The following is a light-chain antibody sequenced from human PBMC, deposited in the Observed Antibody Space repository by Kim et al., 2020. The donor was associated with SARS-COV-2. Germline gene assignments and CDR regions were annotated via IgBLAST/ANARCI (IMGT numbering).Light chain of an antibody. CDR3: QQYGSSPPWT. V-gene: IGKV3-20*01. J-gene: IGKJ1*01. Sequence: PGERATLPCTASQSVSSSYLAWYPQKPGQAPRLLIYGASSRATGIPDRFSGSVSGTDFTLTISRLEPEDVAVYYSQQYGSSPPWTFGQGAKVDIK. CDR2: GAS. CDR1: QSVSSSY.